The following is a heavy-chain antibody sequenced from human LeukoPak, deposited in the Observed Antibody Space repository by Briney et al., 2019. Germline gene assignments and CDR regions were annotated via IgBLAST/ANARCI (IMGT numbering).Heavy chain of an antibody. CDR2: ISYDGSNE. J-gene: IGHJ4*02. Sequence: GGSLRLSCAASGFTFSSYGMHWVRQAPGKGLEWVAVISYDGSNEYYADSVKGRFTISRDNSKNTLYLQMNSLRAEDTAVYYCAKSQRVLIDKKLRWYPDYWGQGTLVTVSS. D-gene: IGHD4-23*01. CDR1: GFTFSSYG. V-gene: IGHV3-30*18. CDR3: AKSQRVLIDKKLRWYPDY.